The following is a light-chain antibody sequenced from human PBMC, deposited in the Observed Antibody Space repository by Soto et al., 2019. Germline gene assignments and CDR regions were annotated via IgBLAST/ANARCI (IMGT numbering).Light chain of an antibody. Sequence: QSVLTQPPSASETPGQRVTISCSGSSSSVGFDYVDWYQHVPGAAPKLLIYRNNLWPPGVPDRFSGSKSGTSASLAISGLRTEDEAVYYCATRDDSLFVVFGGGTQLTVL. V-gene: IGLV1-47*01. J-gene: IGLJ2*01. CDR3: ATRDDSLFVV. CDR1: SSSVGFDY. CDR2: RNN.